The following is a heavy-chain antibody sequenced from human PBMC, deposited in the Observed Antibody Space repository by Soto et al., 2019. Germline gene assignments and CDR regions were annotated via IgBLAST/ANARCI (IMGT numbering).Heavy chain of an antibody. D-gene: IGHD3-10*01. J-gene: IGHJ5*02. CDR2: IYYSEST. Sequence: LEILSPTCSVSNGSISSYCWSWIRQPPGKGLKKIGYIYYSESTNYNPSHKSRVNISVDTSKNQFSLKLTSVTAMDTAVYYCAGGRDTVVRGVMNWFDPWGQGTLVTVSS. CDR3: AGGRDTVVRGVMNWFDP. V-gene: IGHV4-59*12. CDR1: NGSISSYC.